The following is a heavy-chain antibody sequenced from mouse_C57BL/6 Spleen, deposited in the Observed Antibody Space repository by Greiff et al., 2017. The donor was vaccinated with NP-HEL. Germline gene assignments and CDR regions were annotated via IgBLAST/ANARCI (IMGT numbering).Heavy chain of an antibody. Sequence: EVQRVASGGGLVKPGGSLKLSCAASGFTFSSSIMSWVRQTPEKRLEWVATISGGGGNTYYPDSVKGRFNISRDNAKNTLYLQMRRLRSEDTSLYYCARDDYHGWLAYWGQGTLVTVAA. CDR1: GFTFSSSI. CDR2: ISGGGGNT. V-gene: IGHV5-9*01. J-gene: IGHJ3*01. CDR3: ARDDYHGWLAY. D-gene: IGHD2-4*01.